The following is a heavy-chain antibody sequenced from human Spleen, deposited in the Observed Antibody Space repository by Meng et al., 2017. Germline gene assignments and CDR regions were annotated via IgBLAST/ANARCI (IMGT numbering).Heavy chain of an antibody. V-gene: IGHV4-30-4*01. J-gene: IGHJ1*01. CDR3: ARGGSIRGTLGYFQY. CDR1: GASISSGEFY. Sequence: QVQLRESGPGLVKPSQTLSLTCTVSGASISSGEFYWSWLRQSPGKGLEWIGYIYNTGYSFYNPSLRSRVTLSIDTSNNQFSLRLTSMSAADTAVYYCARGGSIRGTLGYFQYWGQGTLVTVSS. D-gene: IGHD3-10*01. CDR2: IYNTGYS.